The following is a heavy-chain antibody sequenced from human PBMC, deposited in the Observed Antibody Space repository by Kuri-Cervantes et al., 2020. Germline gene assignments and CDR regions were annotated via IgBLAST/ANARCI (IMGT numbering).Heavy chain of an antibody. CDR1: GFTFSSYS. CDR2: ISSSSSYI. D-gene: IGHD3-10*01. V-gene: IGHV3-21*01. CDR3: ARTPTWFGELLYLNYYYGMDV. J-gene: IGHJ6*02. Sequence: ETLSLTCAASGFTFSSYSMNWVRQAPGKGLEWVSSISSSSSYIYYADSVKGRFTISRDNAKNSLYPQMNSLRAGDTAVYYCARTPTWFGELLYLNYYYGMDVWGQGTTVTVSS.